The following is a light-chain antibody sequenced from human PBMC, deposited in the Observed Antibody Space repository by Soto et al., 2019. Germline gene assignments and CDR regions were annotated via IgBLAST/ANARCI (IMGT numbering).Light chain of an antibody. Sequence: QSALTQPASVSGSPGQSITISCTGTSSDVGAYNYVSWYQQHPGKAPKLMIYDVSHRPSGVSHRFSGSKSGNTASLTISGLQAEDEADYYCCSYTGRPIFVLFGGGTKLTVL. V-gene: IGLV2-14*01. J-gene: IGLJ2*01. CDR1: SSDVGAYNY. CDR2: DVS. CDR3: CSYTGRPIFVL.